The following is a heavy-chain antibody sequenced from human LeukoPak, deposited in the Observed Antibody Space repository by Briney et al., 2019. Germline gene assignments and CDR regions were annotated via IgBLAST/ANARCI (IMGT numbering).Heavy chain of an antibody. D-gene: IGHD6-19*01. Sequence: PGGSLRLSCAASGFTFSSYAMSWVRQAPGKGLEWVSAISGSGGSTYYADSVKGQFTISRDNSKNTLYLQMNSLRAEDTAVYYCATVQYSSGWYGDWFDPWGQGTLVTVSS. J-gene: IGHJ5*02. CDR1: GFTFSSYA. CDR3: ATVQYSSGWYGDWFDP. V-gene: IGHV3-23*01. CDR2: ISGSGGST.